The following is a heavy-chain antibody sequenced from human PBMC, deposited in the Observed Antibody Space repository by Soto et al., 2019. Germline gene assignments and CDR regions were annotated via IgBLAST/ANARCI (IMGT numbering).Heavy chain of an antibody. CDR3: AKDLSPTYDYVWPRPRAR. CDR2: ISGSGGST. J-gene: IGHJ4*02. CDR1: GFTFSSYA. D-gene: IGHD3-16*01. Sequence: GGSLRLSCAASGFTFSSYAMSWVRQAPGKGLEWVSAISGSGGSTYYADSVKGRFTISRDNSKNTLYLQMNSLRAEDTAVYYCAKDLSPTYDYVWPRPRARWGQGTLVTVSS. V-gene: IGHV3-23*01.